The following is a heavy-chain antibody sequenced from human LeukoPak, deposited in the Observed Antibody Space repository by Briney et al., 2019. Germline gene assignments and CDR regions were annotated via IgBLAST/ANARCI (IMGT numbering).Heavy chain of an antibody. CDR3: ARGTIQLWSEYYYYYYYMDV. V-gene: IGHV4-59*01. CDR1: GGSISSYY. Sequence: SETLSLTCTVSGGSISSYYWSWIRPPPGKGLEWIGYIYYSGSTNYNPSLKSRVTISVDTSKNQFSLKLSSVTAADTAVYYCARGTIQLWSEYYYYYYYMDVWGKGTTVTVSS. D-gene: IGHD5-18*01. CDR2: IYYSGST. J-gene: IGHJ6*03.